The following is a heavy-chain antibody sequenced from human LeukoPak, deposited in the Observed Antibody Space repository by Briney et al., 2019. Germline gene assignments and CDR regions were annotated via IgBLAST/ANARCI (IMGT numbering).Heavy chain of an antibody. CDR3: ARMNYVSSGWGAPFDY. V-gene: IGHV3-48*04. Sequence: GSLRLSCAASGFTFSSFSMNWVRQAPGKGVEWVSYIRSSGSGTDYTGSVKGRFTISRDNAKNSLYLQMNSLRAEDTAVYYCARMNYVSSGWGAPFDYWGQGTLVTVSS. D-gene: IGHD1-7*01. CDR1: GFTFSSFS. J-gene: IGHJ4*02. CDR2: IRSSGSGT.